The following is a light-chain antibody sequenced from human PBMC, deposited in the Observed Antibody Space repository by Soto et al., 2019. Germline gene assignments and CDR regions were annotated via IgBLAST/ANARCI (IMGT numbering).Light chain of an antibody. V-gene: IGKV1-5*03. CDR3: QQTNSFPFT. CDR1: QTVRTY. CDR2: QAS. Sequence: DIQLSQSPSTLSASVGDRVTISCRASQTVRTYLAWYQQKPGKAPKLLIFQASTLESGVPSRFSGSGSGTDFTLTISSLQPEDFATYYCQQTNSFPFTFGPGTKVDIK. J-gene: IGKJ3*01.